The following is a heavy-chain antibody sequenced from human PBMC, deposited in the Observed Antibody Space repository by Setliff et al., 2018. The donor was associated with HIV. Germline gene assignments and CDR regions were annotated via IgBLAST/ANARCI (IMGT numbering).Heavy chain of an antibody. CDR3: ARVPVGSGSVDY. CDR2: IYYSGST. J-gene: IGHJ4*02. CDR1: GGSISSYY. D-gene: IGHD3-10*01. Sequence: TSETLSLTCTVSGGSISSYYWSWIRQPPGKGLEWIGYIYYSGSTNYNPSLKSRVTISLDTSRNQFSLNLSSVIAADTAVYYCARVPVGSGSVDYWGQGTLVTV. V-gene: IGHV4-59*01.